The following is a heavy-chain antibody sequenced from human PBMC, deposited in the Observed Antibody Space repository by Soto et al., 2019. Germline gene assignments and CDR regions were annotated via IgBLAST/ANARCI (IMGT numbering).Heavy chain of an antibody. CDR1: GDSISSNNYY. D-gene: IGHD3-3*02. J-gene: IGHJ4*02. CDR2: MYHSGNT. CDR3: ASQKLDVPAFFDS. Sequence: SETLSLTCTVSGDSISSNNYYWGWIRQPPGKGLEWIGSMYHSGNTYHNPSLKSRVTISVDTSKNQLSLNLRSVTAADTAVYFCASQKLDVPAFFDSWSQGTLVTVSS. V-gene: IGHV4-39*01.